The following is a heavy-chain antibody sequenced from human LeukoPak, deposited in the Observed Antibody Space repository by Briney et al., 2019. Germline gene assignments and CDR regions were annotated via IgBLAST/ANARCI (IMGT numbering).Heavy chain of an antibody. J-gene: IGHJ5*02. CDR2: INHSGST. CDR3: ARNPRYSSGWYLRMDCRFDP. Sequence: SETLSLTCAVYGGSFSGYYWSWIRQPPGKGLEWIGEINHSGSTNYNPSLKSRVTISVDTSKNQFSLKLSSVTAADTAVYYCARNPRYSSGWYLRMDCRFDPWGQGTLVTVSS. D-gene: IGHD6-19*01. CDR1: GGSFSGYY. V-gene: IGHV4-34*01.